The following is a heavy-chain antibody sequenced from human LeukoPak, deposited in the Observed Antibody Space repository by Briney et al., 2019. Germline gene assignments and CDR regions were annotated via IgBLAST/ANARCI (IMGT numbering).Heavy chain of an antibody. CDR3: ARGKQGAGAFDI. CDR2: ISWNGGST. CDR1: GFTFDDYG. Sequence: PGGSLRLSCAASGFTFDDYGMSWVRQAPGKGLEWVSGISWNGGSTGYADSVKGRFTISRDNAKNSLYLQMNSLRAEDTALYHCARGKQGAGAFDIWGQGTMVTVSS. J-gene: IGHJ3*02. D-gene: IGHD1-26*01. V-gene: IGHV3-20*01.